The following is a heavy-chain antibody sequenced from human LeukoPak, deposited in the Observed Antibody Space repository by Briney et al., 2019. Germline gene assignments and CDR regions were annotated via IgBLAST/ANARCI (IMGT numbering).Heavy chain of an antibody. V-gene: IGHV3-48*04. J-gene: IGHJ4*02. CDR2: ISSSSSTI. CDR3: ARYTGSYFPPLSFDY. CDR1: GFTFSTYS. D-gene: IGHD1-26*01. Sequence: QPGGSLRLACAASGFTFSTYSMNWVRQAPAKGLEWVSYISSSSSTIYYADSVKGRFTISRDNAKNSLYLRMNSLRAEDTAVYYCARYTGSYFPPLSFDYWGQGALVTVSS.